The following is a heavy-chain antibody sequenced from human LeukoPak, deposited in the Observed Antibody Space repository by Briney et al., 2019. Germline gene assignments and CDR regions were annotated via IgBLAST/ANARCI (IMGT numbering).Heavy chain of an antibody. J-gene: IGHJ4*02. D-gene: IGHD4-17*01. Sequence: SETLSLTCTVSGGSISSGGYYWSWIRQHPGKGLEWIGYIYYGGSTYYNPSLKSRVTTSVDTSKNQFSLKLSSVTAADTAVYYCARDAYPHYGDSYYFDYWGQGTLVTVSS. V-gene: IGHV4-31*03. CDR2: IYYGGST. CDR3: ARDAYPHYGDSYYFDY. CDR1: GGSISSGGYY.